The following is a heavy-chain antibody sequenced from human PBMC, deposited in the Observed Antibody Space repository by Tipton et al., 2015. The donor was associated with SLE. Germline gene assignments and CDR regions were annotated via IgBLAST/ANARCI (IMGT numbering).Heavy chain of an antibody. Sequence: SLRLSCAASGFTFSSYGMHWVRQAPGKGLEWVAVIWYDGSNKYYADSVKGRFTISRDNSKNTLYQQMNSLRAEDTAVYYCAREGEILGSFDIWGQGTMVTVSS. CDR2: IWYDGSNK. V-gene: IGHV3-33*01. J-gene: IGHJ3*02. D-gene: IGHD2-21*01. CDR3: AREGEILGSFDI. CDR1: GFTFSSYG.